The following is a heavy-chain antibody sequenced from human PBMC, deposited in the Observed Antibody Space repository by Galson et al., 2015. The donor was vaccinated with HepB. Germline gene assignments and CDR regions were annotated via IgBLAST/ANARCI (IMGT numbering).Heavy chain of an antibody. D-gene: IGHD3-22*01. V-gene: IGHV3-30-3*01. CDR1: GFTFSSYA. Sequence: SLRLSCAASGFTFSSYAMHWVRQAPGKGLEWVAVISHDGSNKYYADSVKGRFTISRDNSKNTLYLQMNSLRAEDTAVYYCARDLPSITMIVVPPIWGQGTLVTVSS. CDR3: ARDLPSITMIVVPPI. J-gene: IGHJ4*02. CDR2: ISHDGSNK.